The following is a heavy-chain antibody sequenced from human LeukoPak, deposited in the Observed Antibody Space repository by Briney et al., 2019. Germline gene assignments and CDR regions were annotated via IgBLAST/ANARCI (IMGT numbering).Heavy chain of an antibody. Sequence: GGSLRLSCAASGFTFSSNAMTWVRQAPDKGLEWVSGITGSGTTTYNADSVKGRFTISRDNSKNTLYLQMNSLRAEDTAVYFCARGGGYESFLRGIDSWGQGTLVTVSS. CDR2: ITGSGTTT. CDR1: GFTFSSNA. D-gene: IGHD5-12*01. J-gene: IGHJ4*02. V-gene: IGHV3-23*01. CDR3: ARGGGYESFLRGIDS.